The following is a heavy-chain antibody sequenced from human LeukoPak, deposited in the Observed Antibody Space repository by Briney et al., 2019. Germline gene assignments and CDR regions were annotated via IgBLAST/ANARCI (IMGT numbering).Heavy chain of an antibody. CDR3: ARDWAAAGSE. Sequence: PGGPLRLFCAASGFTFSRYWMQWVRQAPGKGLVWVSRISSDGSDTSYADSVKGRFTTSRDNAKNTLYLQMNSLRDDDTAVYYCARDWAAAGSEWGQGTLVTVSS. CDR1: GFTFSRYW. V-gene: IGHV3-74*01. J-gene: IGHJ4*02. CDR2: ISSDGSDT. D-gene: IGHD6-13*01.